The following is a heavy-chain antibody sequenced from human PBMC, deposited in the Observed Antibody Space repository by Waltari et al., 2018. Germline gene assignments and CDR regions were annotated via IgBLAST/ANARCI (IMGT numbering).Heavy chain of an antibody. D-gene: IGHD4-17*01. J-gene: IGHJ4*02. CDR3: AREGYYGDYFDY. Sequence: QVHLVQSGAEVKKPGASVKVSCKASGYTFTSYTISWVRQAPGQGLEWMGWITAYNGNTDYALKFQGRVTMTTDTSTSTAYMQLRSLISDDTAVYYCAREGYYGDYFDYWAREPWSPSPQ. V-gene: IGHV1-18*04. CDR1: GYTFTSYT. CDR2: ITAYNGNT.